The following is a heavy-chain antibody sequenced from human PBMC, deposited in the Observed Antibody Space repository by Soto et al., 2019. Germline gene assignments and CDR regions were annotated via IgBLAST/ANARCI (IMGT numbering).Heavy chain of an antibody. J-gene: IGHJ4*02. CDR2: IYYRGNA. CDR3: ARREGLATISYYFDF. D-gene: IGHD3-9*01. V-gene: IGHV4-39*01. Sequence: SETLSLTCSVSDDSINSDKYYWGWIRHPPGKGLEWIGSIYYRGNAYYNPSLQTRVTISLDKSRSQFSLKLNSVTAADSAVYFCARREGLATISYYFDFWGPGALVTVSS. CDR1: DDSINSDKYY.